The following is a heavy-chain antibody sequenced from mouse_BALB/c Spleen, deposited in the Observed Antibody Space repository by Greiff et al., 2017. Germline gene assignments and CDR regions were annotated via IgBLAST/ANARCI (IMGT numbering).Heavy chain of an antibody. CDR3: AREGVITLYAMDY. CDR2: ISSGGSYT. D-gene: IGHD2-4*01. Sequence: EVQLVESGGDLVKPGGSLKLSCAASGFTFSSYGMSWVRQTPDKRLEWVATISSGGSYTYYPDSVKGRFTISRDNAKNTLYLQMSSLKSEDTAMYYCAREGVITLYAMDYWGQGTSVTVSS. J-gene: IGHJ4*01. V-gene: IGHV5-6*01. CDR1: GFTFSSYG.